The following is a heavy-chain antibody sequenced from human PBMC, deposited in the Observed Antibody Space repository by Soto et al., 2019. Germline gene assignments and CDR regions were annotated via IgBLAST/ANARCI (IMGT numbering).Heavy chain of an antibody. V-gene: IGHV3-30*19. CDR3: ARDNAYRSGWFCFFDY. J-gene: IGHJ4*02. CDR2: ISYDGTDK. Sequence: QVQLVESGGGVAQPGRSLRLSCAASGFTFSSHGMHWVRQAPGKGLEWVAAISYDGTDKHLADSVKGRFSISRDNSKATLYLQMNNLRAEDRALYYCARDNAYRSGWFCFFDYWGPGTLVTISS. D-gene: IGHD6-19*01. CDR1: GFTFSSHG.